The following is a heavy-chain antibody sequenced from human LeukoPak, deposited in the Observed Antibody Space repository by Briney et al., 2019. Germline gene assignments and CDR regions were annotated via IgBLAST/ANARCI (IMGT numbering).Heavy chain of an antibody. J-gene: IGHJ4*02. CDR1: GYSFTNYD. V-gene: IGHV1-8*01. CDR2: MNPYSGTT. D-gene: IGHD3-16*01. Sequence: ASVKVSCKTSGYSFTNYDINWVRQATGQGLEWMGWMNPYSGTTGYAQNFQGRVTMTRNTSINTAYMGMGSLTSEDTAVYYCARALATTMLLGGYWGQGTLVTVSS. CDR3: ARALATTMLLGGY.